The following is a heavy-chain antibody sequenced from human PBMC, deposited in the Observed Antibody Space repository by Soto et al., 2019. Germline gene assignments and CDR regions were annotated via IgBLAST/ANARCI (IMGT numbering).Heavy chain of an antibody. J-gene: IGHJ4*02. CDR2: IYPGDSDT. V-gene: IGHV5-51*01. CDR1: GDSFTSYW. CDR3: ARHVAPAALGGVDY. D-gene: IGHD2-2*01. Sequence: PGESLKISCNGSGDSFTSYWIGWVGQMPGKGLEWMGIIYPGDSDTRYSPSFQGQVTISADKSISTAYLQWGSLKASDTAMYYCARHVAPAALGGVDYWGQGTLVTVSS.